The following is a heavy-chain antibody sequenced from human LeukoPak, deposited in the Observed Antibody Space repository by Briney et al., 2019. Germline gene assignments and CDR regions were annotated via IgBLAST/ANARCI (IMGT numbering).Heavy chain of an antibody. Sequence: GGSLRLSCAASGFSFSSYWMSWVRQAPGKGLEWVANIKQDGSDKYYLTSVRGRFTISRDNAKNSLFLQMNSLRVEDTAVYYCARQNTPHGNFDYWGQGTLVTVSS. CDR1: GFSFSSYW. CDR3: ARQNTPHGNFDY. CDR2: IKQDGSDK. V-gene: IGHV3-7*03. J-gene: IGHJ4*02. D-gene: IGHD1-26*01.